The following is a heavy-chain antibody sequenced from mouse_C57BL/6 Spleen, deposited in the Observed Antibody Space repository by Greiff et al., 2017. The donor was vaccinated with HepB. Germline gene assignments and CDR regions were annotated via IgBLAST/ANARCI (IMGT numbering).Heavy chain of an antibody. CDR3: ARGESDLGY. CDR2: IDPSDSYT. J-gene: IGHJ2*01. V-gene: IGHV1-69*01. CDR1: GYTFTSYW. Sequence: QVQLQQPGAELVMPGASVKLSCKASGYTFTSYWMHWVKQRPGQGLEWIGEIDPSDSYTNYNQKFKGKSTLTVDKSSSTAYMQLSSLTSEDSAVYYCARGESDLGYWGKGTTLTVSS.